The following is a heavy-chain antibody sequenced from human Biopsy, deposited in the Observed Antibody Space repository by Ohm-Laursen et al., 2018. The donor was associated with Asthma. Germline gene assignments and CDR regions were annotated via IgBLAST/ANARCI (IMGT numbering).Heavy chain of an antibody. D-gene: IGHD1-26*01. CDR3: AKDVFPGWELRRGPDY. CDR2: ISFAGSNK. J-gene: IGHJ4*02. CDR1: GFAFRHYG. Sequence: SLSLSCAATGFAFRHYGMHWFRQATGKGLDWLAVISFAGSNKNYTDSVKGRFTISRDNSRNTLHLQMNSLRAEDTAVYYCAKDVFPGWELRRGPDYWGQGTLVTVSS. V-gene: IGHV3-30*18.